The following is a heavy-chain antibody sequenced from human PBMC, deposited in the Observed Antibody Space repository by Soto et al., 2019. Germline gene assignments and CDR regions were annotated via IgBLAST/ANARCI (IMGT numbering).Heavy chain of an antibody. CDR3: ARDGLDWSIEGLDV. CDR1: AGSISSHY. V-gene: IGHV4-4*07. J-gene: IGHJ6*02. D-gene: IGHD3-9*01. CDR2: IYASGTT. Sequence: QVQLQGSGPGLVQPSETLSLTCSVSAGSISSHYWSWIRQPVGKGLEWIGHIYASGTTNYNPSLKNRVTMSVDTSKNQFSLRLNSVTAADTAVYYCARDGLDWSIEGLDVWGRGTTVTVSS.